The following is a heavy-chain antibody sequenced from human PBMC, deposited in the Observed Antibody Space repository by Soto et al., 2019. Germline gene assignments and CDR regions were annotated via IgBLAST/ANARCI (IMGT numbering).Heavy chain of an antibody. CDR3: ARSRADGRYAFDY. CDR2: ISSSSSTI. CDR1: GFTFSSYS. V-gene: IGHV3-48*02. J-gene: IGHJ4*02. D-gene: IGHD3-9*01. Sequence: EVQLVESGGGLVQPGGSLRLSCAASGFTFSSYSMNWVRQAPGKGLEWVSYISSSSSTIYYTDSVKGRFTISRDNANNSLYLQMSSLRHDDTAVYYCARSRADGRYAFDYWGQGTLVTVSS.